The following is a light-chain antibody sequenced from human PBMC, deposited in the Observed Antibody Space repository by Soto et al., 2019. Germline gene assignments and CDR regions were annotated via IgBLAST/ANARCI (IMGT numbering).Light chain of an antibody. J-gene: IGKJ4*01. V-gene: IGKV3-11*01. CDR1: QSINIY. CDR2: DAS. CDR3: QQRNNWPLT. Sequence: EIVLTQSPATLSLSPGERATLSCRASQSINIYLAWYQQRPGQAPRLLIYDASNRAPGIPPRFSGSGSGTDFTLTISSLEPEDVVVYYCQQRNNWPLTFGGGTKVEIK.